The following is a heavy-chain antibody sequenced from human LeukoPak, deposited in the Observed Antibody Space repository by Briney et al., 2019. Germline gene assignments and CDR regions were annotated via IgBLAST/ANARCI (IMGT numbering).Heavy chain of an antibody. Sequence: PAASVKVSCKASGYTFTGYYMHWVRQAPGQGLEWMGWINPNSGGTNYAQKFQGRVTMTRDTSISTAYMELSRLRSDDTAVYYCARQVVARDYYFDYWGQGTLVTVSS. V-gene: IGHV1-2*02. J-gene: IGHJ4*02. CDR1: GYTFTGYY. D-gene: IGHD2-15*01. CDR2: INPNSGGT. CDR3: ARQVVARDYYFDY.